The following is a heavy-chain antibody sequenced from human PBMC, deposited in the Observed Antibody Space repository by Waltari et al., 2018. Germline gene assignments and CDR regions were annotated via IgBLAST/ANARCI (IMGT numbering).Heavy chain of an antibody. CDR2: INSDGSTT. D-gene: IGHD2-15*01. Sequence: VQLVESWGGLVQPGGSLRVSCTTSGFTFNNYWMPWVRQTPGRGLVWVSRINSDGSTTTYADSVRGRFTISRDNARNTLYLQMNSLRADDTAVYYCARGDTVVVVPAPTLDYWGQGTLVTVSS. J-gene: IGHJ4*02. V-gene: IGHV3-74*01. CDR1: GFTFNNYW. CDR3: ARGDTVVVVPAPTLDY.